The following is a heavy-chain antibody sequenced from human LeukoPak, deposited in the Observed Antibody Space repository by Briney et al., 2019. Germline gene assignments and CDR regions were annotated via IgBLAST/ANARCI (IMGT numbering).Heavy chain of an antibody. J-gene: IGHJ5*02. CDR3: ARAPKLVVVTANNWFDP. V-gene: IGHV1-18*01. CDR1: GYTFTSYG. Sequence: ASVKVSCKASGYTFTSYGISWVRQAPGQGLEWMGWISAYNGNTNYAQKLQGRVTMTTDTSTSTAYMELRSLRSDDTAVYYCARAPKLVVVTANNWFDPWGQGTLVTVSS. CDR2: ISAYNGNT. D-gene: IGHD2-21*02.